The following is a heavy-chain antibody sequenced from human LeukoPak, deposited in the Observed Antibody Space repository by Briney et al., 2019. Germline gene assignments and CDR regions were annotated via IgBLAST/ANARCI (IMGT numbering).Heavy chain of an antibody. Sequence: PSETLSLTCAVYGGSFSGYYWSWIRQPPGKGLEWIGEINHSGSTNYNPSLRSRVTISLDMSKHQFSLTLTSVTAADTAVYYCASNTGTVFDYWGQGALVTVSS. V-gene: IGHV4-34*01. CDR3: ASNTGTVFDY. CDR2: INHSGST. J-gene: IGHJ4*02. CDR1: GGSFSGYY. D-gene: IGHD7-27*01.